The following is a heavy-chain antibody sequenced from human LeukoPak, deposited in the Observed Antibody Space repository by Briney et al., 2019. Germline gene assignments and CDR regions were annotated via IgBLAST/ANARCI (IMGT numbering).Heavy chain of an antibody. J-gene: IGHJ4*02. CDR2: IYYSGST. D-gene: IGHD3-22*01. CDR3: ARTYYDSSGYYLRPPRVDYFDY. V-gene: IGHV4-31*03. CDR1: GGSISSGGYY. Sequence: SETLSLTCTVSGGSISSGGYYWSWIRQHPGKGLEWIGYIYYSGSTSYSPPLKSRVTISIDTSKNQFFLRLSSVTAADTAVYYCARTYYDSSGYYLRPPRVDYFDYWGQGTLVTVSS.